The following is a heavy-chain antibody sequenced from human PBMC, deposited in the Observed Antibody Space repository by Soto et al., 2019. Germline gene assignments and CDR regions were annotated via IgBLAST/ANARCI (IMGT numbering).Heavy chain of an antibody. J-gene: IGHJ4*02. CDR2: IWFDGSNK. CDR3: ARDGSGGTTCRGYLDY. V-gene: IGHV3-33*01. D-gene: IGHD1-1*01. Sequence: QVHLVESGGGVAQPGRSLRLSCAASGSIFTGYGMHWVRQAPGKGLEWVAVIWFDGSNKYYADSVKGRFTISRDNSKNMLYLQMNSLRVEATAWYYCARDGSGGTTCRGYLDYWGQGTLVTVSS. CDR1: GSIFTGYG.